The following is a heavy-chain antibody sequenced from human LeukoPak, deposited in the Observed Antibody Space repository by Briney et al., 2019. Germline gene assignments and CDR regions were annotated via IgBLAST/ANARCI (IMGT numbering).Heavy chain of an antibody. CDR2: MSPNSGNT. V-gene: IGHV1-8*01. CDR1: GYTFTSYD. J-gene: IGHJ3*02. D-gene: IGHD6-13*01. CDR3: ARGWGSSSWSTDAFDI. Sequence: AASVKVSCKASGYTFTSYDINWVRQATGQGLEWMGWMSPNSGNTGYAQKFQGRVTMTRNTSISTAYMELSSLRSEDTAVYYCARGWGSSSWSTDAFDIWGQGTMVTVSS.